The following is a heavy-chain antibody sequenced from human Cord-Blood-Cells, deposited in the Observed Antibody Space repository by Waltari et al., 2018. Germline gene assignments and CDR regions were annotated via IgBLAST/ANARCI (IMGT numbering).Heavy chain of an antibody. CDR2: ISSSSSTI. CDR1: GYTFSSYS. J-gene: IGHJ4*02. V-gene: IGHV3-48*02. CDR3: ARDSVGGIDY. D-gene: IGHD3-16*01. Sequence: EVQLVESGGGLVQPGGSVRLSCVASGYTFSSYSMNWVRQAPGKGREWVSYISSSSSTIYYADSVKGRFTISRDNAKNSRYLQMNSLRDEDTAVYYCARDSVGGIDYWGQGTLVTVSS.